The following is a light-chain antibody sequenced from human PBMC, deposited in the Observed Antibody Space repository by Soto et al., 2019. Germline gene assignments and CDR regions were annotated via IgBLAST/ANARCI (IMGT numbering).Light chain of an antibody. V-gene: IGLV2-23*01. Sequence: QSALTQPASVSGSPGQPITISCTGTSSDVGSYNLVSWYQQHPGKAPKLMIYEGRKRPSGVSNRFSGSKSGNTASLTISGLQAEDEADYYCCSYAGSSTYYVFGTGTKLTVL. CDR1: SSDVGSYNL. CDR2: EGR. CDR3: CSYAGSSTYYV. J-gene: IGLJ1*01.